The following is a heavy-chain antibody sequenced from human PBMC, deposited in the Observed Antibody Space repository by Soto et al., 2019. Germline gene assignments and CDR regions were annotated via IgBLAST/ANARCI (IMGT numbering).Heavy chain of an antibody. CDR2: ISYRGST. J-gene: IGHJ4*02. D-gene: IGHD3-16*01. CDR3: GSALIGFGYGYGGYFDP. Sequence: SETLSLTCNVSGGSFHGYSWSWFRQTSGKGLEWIGDISYRGSTSYSPSLMSRLLISLDTSNNQFSLKVASVTPADTAVYYCGSALIGFGYGYGGYFDPWGPGXLVTVYS. V-gene: IGHV4-34*01. CDR1: GGSFHGYS.